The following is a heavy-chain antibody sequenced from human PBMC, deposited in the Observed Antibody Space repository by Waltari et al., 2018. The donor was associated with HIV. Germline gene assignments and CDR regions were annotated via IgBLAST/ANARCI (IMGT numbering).Heavy chain of an antibody. V-gene: IGHV3-30*09. CDR3: AGSWDYDRSPYGKDI. CDR2: MVHDGRKE. D-gene: IGHD3-22*01. CDR1: GFLFNSYS. J-gene: IGHJ6*02. Sequence: QVQLVESGGGVVQPGGSLSVSCEASGFLFNSYSMHWVRRAPGDGVEWGVVMVHDGRKEDVAYSGEGRLAISKGEFKDTLFLEMNSLGVGDTAGYFCAGSWDYDRSPYGKDIWGQRTKVTVAS.